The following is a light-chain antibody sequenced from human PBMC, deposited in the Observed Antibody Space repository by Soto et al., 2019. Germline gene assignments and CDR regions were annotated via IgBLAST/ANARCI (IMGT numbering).Light chain of an antibody. CDR2: GAS. V-gene: IGKV3-15*01. CDR1: QNLSGN. J-gene: IGKJ2*01. Sequence: IVMTQSPATLSVSPGEGATLSCRASQNLSGNLALYQQKPGQAPRLLIYGASTRATGIPGRFSGSGSGTEFTLTISRLQSEDFAVYYCQQYNNWPPEYTFGQGTKLEIK. CDR3: QQYNNWPPEYT.